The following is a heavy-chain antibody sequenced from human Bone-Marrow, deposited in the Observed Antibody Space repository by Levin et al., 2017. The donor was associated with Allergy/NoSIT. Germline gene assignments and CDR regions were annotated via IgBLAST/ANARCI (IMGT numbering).Heavy chain of an antibody. Sequence: GGSLRLSCKASGYTFTSYGISWVRQAPGQGLEWMGWISAYNGNTNYAQKLQGRVTMTTDTSTSTAYMELRSLRSDDTAVYYCARRKTTVKDKSGWFDPWGQGTLVTVSS. CDR1: GYTFTSYG. V-gene: IGHV1-18*01. D-gene: IGHD4-17*01. J-gene: IGHJ5*02. CDR2: ISAYNGNT. CDR3: ARRKTTVKDKSGWFDP.